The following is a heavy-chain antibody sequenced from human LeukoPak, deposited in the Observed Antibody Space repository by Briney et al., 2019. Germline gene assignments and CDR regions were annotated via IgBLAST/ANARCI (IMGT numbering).Heavy chain of an antibody. J-gene: IGHJ6*03. D-gene: IGHD3-10*01. Sequence: SETLSLTCAVYGGSFSGYYWSWIRQPPGKGLEWIGEINHSGSTNYNPSLKSRVTISVDTSKNQSSLKLSSVTAADTAVYYCARGDYYGSGSYFGYYYYMDVWGKGTTVTVSS. V-gene: IGHV4-34*01. CDR2: INHSGST. CDR3: ARGDYYGSGSYFGYYYYMDV. CDR1: GGSFSGYY.